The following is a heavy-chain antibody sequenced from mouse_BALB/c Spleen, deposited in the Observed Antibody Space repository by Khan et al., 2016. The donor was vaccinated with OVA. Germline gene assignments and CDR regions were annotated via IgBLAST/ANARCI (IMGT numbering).Heavy chain of an antibody. V-gene: IGHV3-6*02. D-gene: IGHD3-3*01. J-gene: IGHJ3*01. CDR2: ITSGGSF. Sequence: EVQLQESGPGLVKLSQSLSLTCSVTGYSITSGYYWNWIRQFPGNKLEWMGYITSGGSFNYNPSLKNRISITRYTSNTQFFLTLNYGTPEDTATYYCGRAGRWFAYWGQGTLVTVSA. CDR3: GRAGRWFAY. CDR1: GYSITSGYY.